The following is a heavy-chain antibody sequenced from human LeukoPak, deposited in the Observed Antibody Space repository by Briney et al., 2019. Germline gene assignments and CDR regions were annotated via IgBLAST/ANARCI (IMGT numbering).Heavy chain of an antibody. CDR3: AREGGTMVRGVIHYYMDV. CDR1: GGTFSSYA. J-gene: IGHJ6*03. CDR2: IIPIFGTA. D-gene: IGHD3-10*01. V-gene: IGHV1-69*05. Sequence: SVKVSCKASGGTFSSYAISWVRQAPGQGLEWMGGIIPIFGTANYAQKFQGRVTITTDESTSTAYMELSSLRSEDTAVYYCAREGGTMVRGVIHYYMDVWGKGTTVTVSS.